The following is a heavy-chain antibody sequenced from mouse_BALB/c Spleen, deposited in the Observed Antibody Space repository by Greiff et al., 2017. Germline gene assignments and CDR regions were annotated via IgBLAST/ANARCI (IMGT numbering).Heavy chain of an antibody. V-gene: IGHV1-54*01. CDR3: ARSIYDGYPAWFAY. CDR1: GYAFTNYL. D-gene: IGHD2-3*01. J-gene: IGHJ3*01. CDR2: INPGSGGT. Sequence: VQLQQSGAELVRPGTSVKVSCKASGYAFTNYLIEWVKQRPGQGLEWIGVINPGSGGTNYNEKFKGKATLTADKSSSTAYMQLSSLTSDDSAVYFCARSIYDGYPAWFAYWGQGTLVTVSA.